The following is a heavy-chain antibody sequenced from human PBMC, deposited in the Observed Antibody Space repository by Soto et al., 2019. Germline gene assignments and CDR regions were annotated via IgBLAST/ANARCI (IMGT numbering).Heavy chain of an antibody. CDR3: ARFIEGATDY. V-gene: IGHV3-48*03. J-gene: IGHJ4*02. CDR1: GFTFSSYE. Sequence: PGGSLRLSCAASGFTFSSYEMNWVRQAPGKGLEWVSYISSSGSTIYYADSVKGRFTISRDNAKNSLYLQMNSLRAEDTAVYYCARFIEGATDYWGQGTLVTVSS. D-gene: IGHD1-26*01. CDR2: ISSSGSTI.